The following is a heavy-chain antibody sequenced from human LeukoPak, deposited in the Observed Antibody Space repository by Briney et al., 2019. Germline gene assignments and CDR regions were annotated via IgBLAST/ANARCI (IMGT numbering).Heavy chain of an antibody. Sequence: GGSLRLSCAASGFTFSTYGLQWVRQAPGKGLEWVSFISYTSHKYYTDSVKGRFTISRDNSRDTLYLQMSSLRAEDTAVYYCAKADYGDFKENYYMDVWGKGTTVTVSS. CDR3: AKADYGDFKENYYMDV. CDR1: GFTFSTYG. D-gene: IGHD4-17*01. J-gene: IGHJ6*03. V-gene: IGHV3-30*02. CDR2: ISYTSHK.